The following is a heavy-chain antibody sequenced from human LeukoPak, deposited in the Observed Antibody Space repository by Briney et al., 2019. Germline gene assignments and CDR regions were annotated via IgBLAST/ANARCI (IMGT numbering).Heavy chain of an antibody. CDR2: INHSGST. V-gene: IGHV4-34*01. CDR3: ARGLYYYDSSGYLGY. D-gene: IGHD3-22*01. Sequence: SETLSLTCAVYGGSFSGYYWSWIRQPPGKGLEWIGEINHSGSTNYNPSLKSRVTISVDTSKNQFSLKLSSVTAADMAVYYCARGLYYYDSSGYLGYWGQGTLVTVSS. CDR1: GGSFSGYY. J-gene: IGHJ4*02.